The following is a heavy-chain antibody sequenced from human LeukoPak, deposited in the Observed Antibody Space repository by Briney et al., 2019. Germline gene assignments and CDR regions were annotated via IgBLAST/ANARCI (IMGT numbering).Heavy chain of an antibody. CDR1: GYTFTSYD. CDR3: ARARSLRYFDWLVRYYFDY. CDR2: MNPNSGNT. D-gene: IGHD3-9*01. Sequence: GASVKVSCKASGYTFTSYDINWVRQATGQVLEWMGWMNPNSGNTGYAQKFQGRVTMTRNTSISTAYMELSSLRSEDTAVYYCARARSLRYFDWLVRYYFDYWGQGTLVTVSS. J-gene: IGHJ4*02. V-gene: IGHV1-8*01.